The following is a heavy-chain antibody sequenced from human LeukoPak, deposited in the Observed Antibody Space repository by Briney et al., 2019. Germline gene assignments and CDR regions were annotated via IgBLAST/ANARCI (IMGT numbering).Heavy chain of an antibody. D-gene: IGHD6-6*01. CDR2: INPNSGGT. V-gene: IGHV1-2*02. CDR3: ASLPKYSSSSGDSY. J-gene: IGHJ4*02. Sequence: GASVKVSCKASGYTFTGYYMHWVRQAPGQGLEWMGWINPNSGGTNYAQKFQGRVTMTRDTSISTAYMKLSRLRSDDTAVYYCASLPKYSSSSGDSYWGQGTLVTVSS. CDR1: GYTFTGYY.